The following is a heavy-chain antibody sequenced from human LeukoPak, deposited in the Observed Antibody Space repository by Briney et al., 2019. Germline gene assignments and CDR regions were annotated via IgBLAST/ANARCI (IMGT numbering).Heavy chain of an antibody. V-gene: IGHV5-51*01. Sequence: ESLQISCWGSGDSFTNYWIGWWRRMPGKGREGMGSINPGDSDTRYSPSFQGRVTISADKSISTAYLQWSSLKASDTAMYYCARLGGCSSTSCFYYYFDYWGQGTLVTVSS. D-gene: IGHD2-2*01. CDR3: ARLGGCSSTSCFYYYFDY. J-gene: IGHJ4*02. CDR1: GDSFTNYW. CDR2: INPGDSDT.